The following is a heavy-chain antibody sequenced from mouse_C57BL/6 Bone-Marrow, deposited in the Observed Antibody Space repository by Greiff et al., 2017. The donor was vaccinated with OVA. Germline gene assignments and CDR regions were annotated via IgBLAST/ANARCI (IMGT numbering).Heavy chain of an antibody. J-gene: IGHJ3*01. CDR3: ARTYDYDWFAY. Sequence: VQLVASGAALVKPGASVKISCKASGYAFSSYWMNWVKQRPGTGLEWIGQIYPGDGDTNYNGKFKGKATLTADKSSSTAYMQLSSLTSEDSAVYFCARTYDYDWFAYWGQGTLVTVSA. V-gene: IGHV1-80*01. CDR2: IYPGDGDT. CDR1: GYAFSSYW. D-gene: IGHD2-4*01.